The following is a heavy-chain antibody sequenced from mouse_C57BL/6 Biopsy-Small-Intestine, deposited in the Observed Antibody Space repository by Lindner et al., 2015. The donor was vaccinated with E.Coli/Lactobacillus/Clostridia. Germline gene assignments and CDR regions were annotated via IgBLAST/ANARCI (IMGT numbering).Heavy chain of an antibody. CDR1: GYKFTDSE. Sequence: VQLQESGAELVRPGASVTLSCKASGYKFTDSEMHWVKQTPVHGLEWIGASEPGTGGAAYSQKFRGKAILTADKSSSTAYMELRSLTSEDSAVYYCTTGFITTRVVTGDYWGQGTTLTVSS. CDR2: SEPGTGGA. J-gene: IGHJ2*01. CDR3: TTGFITTRVVTGDY. D-gene: IGHD1-1*01. V-gene: IGHV1-15*01.